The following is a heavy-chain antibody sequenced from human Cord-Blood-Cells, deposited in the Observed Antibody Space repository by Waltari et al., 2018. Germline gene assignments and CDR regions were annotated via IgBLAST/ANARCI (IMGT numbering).Heavy chain of an antibody. CDR3: ARGRHGMDV. CDR2: MNSEGGST. Sequence: EVQLVESGGGLVQPGGSLRLSCAASGFTFSSSWMHWVRQAPGKGLVWVSRMNSEGGSTSYADSVKGRVTISRDNAKNTLYLQMNSLRCEDTAVYYCARGRHGMDVWGQGTTVTVSS. J-gene: IGHJ6*02. CDR1: GFTFSSSW. V-gene: IGHV3-74*01.